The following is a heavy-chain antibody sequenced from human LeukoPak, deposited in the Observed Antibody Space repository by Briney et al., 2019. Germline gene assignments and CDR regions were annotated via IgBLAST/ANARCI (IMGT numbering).Heavy chain of an antibody. D-gene: IGHD2-15*01. CDR2: INPNSGGT. V-gene: IGHV1-2*06. J-gene: IGHJ4*02. CDR1: GYTFTGYY. CDR3: ARSSLAISRVVAAVSDY. Sequence: ASVKVSCKASGYTFTGYYMHWVRRAPGQGLEWMGRINPNSGGTNYAQKFQGRVTMTRDTSISTAYMELSRLRSDDTAVYYCARSSLAISRVVAAVSDYWGQGTLVTVSS.